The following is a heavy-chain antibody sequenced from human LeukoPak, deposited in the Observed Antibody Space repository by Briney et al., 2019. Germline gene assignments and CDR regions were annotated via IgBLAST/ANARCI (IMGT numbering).Heavy chain of an antibody. CDR2: IYTSGST. V-gene: IGHV4-4*07. CDR1: GGSISSYY. CDR3: ARDNLGPSDSSGKGRYYYYMDV. D-gene: IGHD3-22*01. Sequence: SETLSLTCTVSGGSISSYYWSWIRQPAGKGLEWIGRIYTSGSTNYNPSLKSRVTISVDKSKNQFSLKLSSVTAADTAAYYCARDNLGPSDSSGKGRYYYYMDVWGKGTTVTVSS. J-gene: IGHJ6*03.